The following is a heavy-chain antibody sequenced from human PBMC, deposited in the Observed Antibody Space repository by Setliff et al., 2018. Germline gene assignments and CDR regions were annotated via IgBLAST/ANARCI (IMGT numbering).Heavy chain of an antibody. J-gene: IGHJ6*03. CDR1: DDSISSRHYY. CDR2: IYTSWST. V-gene: IGHV4-61*09. CDR3: ARMTGFAYMDV. Sequence: PSETLSLTCTVSDDSISSRHYYWSWIRQPAGKGLEWLGQIYTSWSTSYNPSLKGRATLSIDASKRQFSLKLNSVTAADTGVYYCARMTGFAYMDVWGKGTPVTVSS.